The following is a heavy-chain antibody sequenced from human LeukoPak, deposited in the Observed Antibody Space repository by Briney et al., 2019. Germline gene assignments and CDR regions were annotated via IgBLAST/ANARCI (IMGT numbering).Heavy chain of an antibody. D-gene: IGHD6-13*01. CDR3: ARDRLAVSWYAFDY. CDR2: INPGGGGT. CDR1: GYTFTSYY. V-gene: IGHV1-46*01. J-gene: IGHJ4*02. Sequence: GASVKVSCKASGYTFTSYYMHWVRQAPGQGLEWMGIINPGGGGTSYAQKFQGRVTMTRDTSTSTLYMELSSLTSEDTAVYYCARDRLAVSWYAFDYWGQGTLVTVSS.